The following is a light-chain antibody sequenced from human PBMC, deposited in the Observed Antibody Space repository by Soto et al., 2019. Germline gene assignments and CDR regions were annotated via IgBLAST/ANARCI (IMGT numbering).Light chain of an antibody. V-gene: IGKV3-15*01. CDR2: ATS. J-gene: IGKJ4*01. Sequence: ERVMTQSPATLSVSPGERATLSCRASQSVNSNLAWYQQKPGQAPRLLIYATSTRATGVPARFSGTGSGTEFTLTISSLQSEDFAVYYCQQYNNWPLTFGGGTKVDI. CDR3: QQYNNWPLT. CDR1: QSVNSN.